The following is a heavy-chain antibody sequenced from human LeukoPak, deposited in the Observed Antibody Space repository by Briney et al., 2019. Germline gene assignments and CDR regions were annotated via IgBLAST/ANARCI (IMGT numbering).Heavy chain of an antibody. CDR3: ARVERDYYDSYYGMDV. J-gene: IGHJ6*02. CDR2: IYYSGST. D-gene: IGHD3-22*01. V-gene: IGHV4-39*07. CDR1: GGSISSSSYY. Sequence: PSETLSLTCTVSGGSISSSSYYWGWIRQPPGKGLEWIGSIYYSGSTYYNPSLKSRVTISVDTSKNQFSLKLSSVTAADTAVYYCARVERDYYDSYYGMDVWGQGTTVTVSS.